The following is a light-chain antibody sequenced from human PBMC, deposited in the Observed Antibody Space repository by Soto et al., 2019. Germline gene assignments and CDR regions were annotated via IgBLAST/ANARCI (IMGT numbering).Light chain of an antibody. V-gene: IGLV2-14*01. CDR3: SSYTSSSTLLYV. J-gene: IGLJ1*01. Sequence: QSVLTQPAYVSGAPRQAITISRTGNSSDVGGYNYVSWYQQHPGKAPKLMIYDVSNRPSGVSNRFSGSKSGNTASLTISGLQAEDEADYYCSSYTSSSTLLYVFGTGTKVTVL. CDR1: SSDVGGYNY. CDR2: DVS.